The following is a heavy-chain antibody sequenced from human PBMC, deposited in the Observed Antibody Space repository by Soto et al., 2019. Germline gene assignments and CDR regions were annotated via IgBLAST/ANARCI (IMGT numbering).Heavy chain of an antibody. V-gene: IGHV1-69*02. Sequence: QVQLVQSGAEVKKPGSSVKVSCKASGGTFSGYTITWVRHAPGQGLEWMGRIIPFLDKTNHAQTFQGRFTITSEKSTNTAYVELGSLSSEDTAVYYCARTKYSAYDLVGGSTWGQGNLVTVAA. J-gene: IGHJ4*02. D-gene: IGHD5-12*01. CDR1: GGTFSGYT. CDR2: IIPFLDKT. CDR3: ARTKYSAYDLVGGST.